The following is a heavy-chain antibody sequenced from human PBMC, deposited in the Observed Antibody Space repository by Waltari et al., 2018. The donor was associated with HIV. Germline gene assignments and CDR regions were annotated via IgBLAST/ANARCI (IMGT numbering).Heavy chain of an antibody. V-gene: IGHV4-39*01. CDR1: GGSISSSTSY. CDR3: ARPYYYGSGSYQDYYYYGMDV. Sequence: QLQLQESGPGLVKPSETLSLTCTVPGGSISSSTSYWGWIRQPPGKGLEWIGSINYRGNTYYNPSLKSRVTISVDTSKNQFSLKLSSVTAADTAVYYCARPYYYGSGSYQDYYYYGMDVWGQGTTVTVSS. CDR2: INYRGNT. D-gene: IGHD3-10*01. J-gene: IGHJ6*02.